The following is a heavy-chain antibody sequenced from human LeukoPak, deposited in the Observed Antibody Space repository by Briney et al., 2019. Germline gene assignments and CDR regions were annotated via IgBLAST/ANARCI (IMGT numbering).Heavy chain of an antibody. J-gene: IGHJ4*02. V-gene: IGHV3-30*04. Sequence: GRSLRLSCAASGFTFSNYAMHWVRQAPGKGLEWVAVISYDGSNKYYADSVKGRFTISRDNSKNTLYLQMNSLRAEDTAMYYCARDPTTVTTIDFDYWGQGTLVTVSS. CDR2: ISYDGSNK. CDR1: GFTFSNYA. D-gene: IGHD4-17*01. CDR3: ARDPTTVTTIDFDY.